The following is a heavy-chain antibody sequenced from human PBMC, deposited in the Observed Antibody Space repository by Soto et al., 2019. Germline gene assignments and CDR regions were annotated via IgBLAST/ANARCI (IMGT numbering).Heavy chain of an antibody. J-gene: IGHJ6*02. CDR2: IYYSGST. CDR3: ASLMVRGVNYYYYGMDV. CDR1: GGSISSGYYY. V-gene: IGHV4-30-4*01. Sequence: SETLSLTCTVSGGSISSGYYYWSWIRQPPWKGLEWIGYIYYSGSTYYNPSLKSRVTISVDTSKNQFSLKLSSVTAADTAVYYCASLMVRGVNYYYYGMDVWGQGTTVTVSS. D-gene: IGHD3-10*01.